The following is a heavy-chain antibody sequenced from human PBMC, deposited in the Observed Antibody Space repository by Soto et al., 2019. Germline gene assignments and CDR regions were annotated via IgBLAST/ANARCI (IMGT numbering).Heavy chain of an antibody. D-gene: IGHD3-10*01. CDR1: GYTFTGYY. CDR3: ARAFGEISFDY. V-gene: IGHV1-2*04. J-gene: IGHJ4*02. Sequence: ASVKVSCKASGYTFTGYYMHWVRQAPGQGLEWMGWINPNTGGTNYAQKFQGWVTLSSDTSIGTAYMELSRLRSDGTAVYYCARAFGEISFDYWGQLPLVPVSS. CDR2: INPNTGGT.